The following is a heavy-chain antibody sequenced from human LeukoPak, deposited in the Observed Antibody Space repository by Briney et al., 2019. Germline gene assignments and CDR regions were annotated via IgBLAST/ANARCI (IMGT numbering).Heavy chain of an antibody. Sequence: SETLSLTCAVYGGSFSGYYWSWIRQPPGKGLEWIGEINHSGSTNYNPSLKSRVTISVDTSKNQFSLKLSSVTAVDTAVYYCARGVTYYYYYYMDVWGKGTTVTVSS. CDR2: INHSGST. V-gene: IGHV4-34*01. D-gene: IGHD5-18*01. J-gene: IGHJ6*03. CDR3: ARGVTYYYYYYMDV. CDR1: GGSFSGYY.